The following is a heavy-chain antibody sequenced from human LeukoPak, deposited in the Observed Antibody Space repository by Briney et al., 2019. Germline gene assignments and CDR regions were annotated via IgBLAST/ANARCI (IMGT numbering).Heavy chain of an antibody. V-gene: IGHV3-23*01. CDR3: AKGRGGSCYTAGEY. Sequence: PGGSLRLSCTVSGFTFSNYAMTWVLHSPPNRLTRVSSICGSGGTTYYADSVKGRFTISRDNSKNTLYLQMNSLRAEDTARYYCAKGRGGSCYTAGEYWGQGALVTVSS. CDR2: ICGSGGTT. CDR1: GFTFSNYA. D-gene: IGHD2-15*01. J-gene: IGHJ4*02.